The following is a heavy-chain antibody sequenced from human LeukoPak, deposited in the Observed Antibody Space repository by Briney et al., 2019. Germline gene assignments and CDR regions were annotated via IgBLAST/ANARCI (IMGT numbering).Heavy chain of an antibody. CDR2: IIPIFGTA. CDR1: GGTFISYA. CDR3: ARDLYYYDSSGYYYVTSPVDAFDI. D-gene: IGHD3-22*01. V-gene: IGHV1-69*01. J-gene: IGHJ3*02. Sequence: ASVKVSCKASGGTFISYAISWVRQAPGQGLEWMGGIIPIFGTANYAQKFQGRVTITADESTSTAYMELSSLRSEDTAVYYCARDLYYYDSSGYYYVTSPVDAFDIWGQGTMVTVSS.